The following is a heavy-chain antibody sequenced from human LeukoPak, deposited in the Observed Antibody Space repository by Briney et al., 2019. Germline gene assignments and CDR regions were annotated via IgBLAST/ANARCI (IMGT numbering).Heavy chain of an antibody. Sequence: GGSLRLSCAASGFTFSSYSMNWVRQAPGKGLEWVSSISSSSSYIYYADSVKGRFTISRDNAKNSLYLQMSSLRAEDTAVYYCARVTPPLLGYCSGGSCYADYWGQGTLVTVSS. CDR2: ISSSSSYI. D-gene: IGHD2-15*01. J-gene: IGHJ4*02. V-gene: IGHV3-21*01. CDR3: ARVTPPLLGYCSGGSCYADY. CDR1: GFTFSSYS.